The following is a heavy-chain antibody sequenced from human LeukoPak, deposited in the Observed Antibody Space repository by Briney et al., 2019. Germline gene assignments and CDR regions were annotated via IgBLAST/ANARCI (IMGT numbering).Heavy chain of an antibody. Sequence: GGSLRLSCAASGVTVANNYMNWVRQAPGKGLEWVSLIYSGGSTHYADSVKGGFTISRDNSKNTLYLQMNSLRVDDTAVYYCARDPPAVAANTYGWGQGALVTVSS. J-gene: IGHJ4*02. CDR3: ARDPPAVAANTYG. V-gene: IGHV3-53*01. D-gene: IGHD6-6*01. CDR2: IYSGGST. CDR1: GVTVANNY.